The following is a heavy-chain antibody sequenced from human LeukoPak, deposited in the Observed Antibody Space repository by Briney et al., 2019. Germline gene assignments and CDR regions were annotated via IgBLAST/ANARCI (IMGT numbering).Heavy chain of an antibody. V-gene: IGHV4-59*01. CDR1: GGSLSSYY. CDR2: IYCSGST. J-gene: IGHJ5*02. D-gene: IGHD2-2*01. CDR3: AREGYCSSSSCNNWLDP. Sequence: SETLSLTCTVSGGSLSSYYWSWIRQPPGKGLEWIGYIYCSGSTNYNPSLKSRVTMSVDTSKNQFSLKLTSVTAADTAVYYCAREGYCSSSSCNNWLDPWGQGTLVTVSS.